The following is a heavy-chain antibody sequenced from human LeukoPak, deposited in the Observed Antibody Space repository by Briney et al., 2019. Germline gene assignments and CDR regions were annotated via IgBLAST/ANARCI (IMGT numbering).Heavy chain of an antibody. V-gene: IGHV4-59*01. J-gene: IGHJ2*01. CDR1: GGSISSYY. Sequence: SETLPLTCTVSGGSISSYYWSWIRHPPGKGLEWIGYIYYSGSTNYNPSLKSRVTISVDTSKNQFSLKLSSVTAADTAVYYCAGFKLSRYFDLWGRGTLVTVSS. D-gene: IGHD6-6*01. CDR2: IYYSGST. CDR3: AGFKLSRYFDL.